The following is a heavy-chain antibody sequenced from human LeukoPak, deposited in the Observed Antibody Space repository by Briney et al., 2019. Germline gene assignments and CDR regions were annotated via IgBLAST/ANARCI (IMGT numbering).Heavy chain of an antibody. Sequence: GESLKISCKGSADSFNSYWISRGRQMPGKGLEWMGIIYPGDSDPRYRPSFQGQVNISADKSISTAYLQGNRLKAADTAMYYCAGGDDRCGYLWYCALGAGGTLVTVSS. CDR1: ADSFNSYW. D-gene: IGHD3-22*01. CDR2: IYPGDSDP. J-gene: IGHJ2*01. CDR3: AGGDDRCGYLWYCAL. V-gene: IGHV5-51*01.